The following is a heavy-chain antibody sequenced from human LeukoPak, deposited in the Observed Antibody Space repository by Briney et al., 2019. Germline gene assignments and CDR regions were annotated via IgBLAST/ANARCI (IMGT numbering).Heavy chain of an antibody. CDR3: ARPYYYDSRIDP. Sequence: SETLSLTCTVSGGSISSGDYYWSWIRQPPGKGLEWIGYIYYSGSTYYNPSLKSRVTMSADTSKNQLSLKLSSVTAADTAVYYCARPYYYDSRIDPWGQGILVTVSS. V-gene: IGHV4-30-4*01. J-gene: IGHJ5*02. D-gene: IGHD3-22*01. CDR1: GGSISSGDYY. CDR2: IYYSGST.